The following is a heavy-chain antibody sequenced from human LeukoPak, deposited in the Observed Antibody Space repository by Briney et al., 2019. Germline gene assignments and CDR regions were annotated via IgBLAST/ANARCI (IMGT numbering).Heavy chain of an antibody. CDR2: IKQDGGAK. J-gene: IGHJ4*02. CDR1: GFTFSSYW. V-gene: IGHV3-7*03. D-gene: IGHD3-3*01. Sequence: GGSLRLSCVASGFTFSSYWMSWVRQAPGKGLEWVASIKQDGGAKHYVDSVEGRFTISRDNAKNSLYLQMNSLRAEDTAVYYCAREKLRFLEWSPNTDYWGQGTLVTVSS. CDR3: AREKLRFLEWSPNTDY.